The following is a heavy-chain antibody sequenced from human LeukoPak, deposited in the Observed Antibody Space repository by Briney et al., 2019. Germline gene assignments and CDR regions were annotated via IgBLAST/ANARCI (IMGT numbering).Heavy chain of an antibody. CDR2: ISSSGNNA. J-gene: IGHJ3*02. V-gene: IGHV3-21*01. D-gene: IGHD3-10*01. Sequence: GWSLRLSCAVTGFTFRDAAMTWVRQAPGKGLEWVSLISSSGNNAYYADSVKGRFTISRDNAKNLVFLQMNGLRAEDTAVYYCARGRSITLLRGVAMSDGFDIWGQGAMVAVSS. CDR3: ARGRSITLLRGVAMSDGFDI. CDR1: GFTFRDAA.